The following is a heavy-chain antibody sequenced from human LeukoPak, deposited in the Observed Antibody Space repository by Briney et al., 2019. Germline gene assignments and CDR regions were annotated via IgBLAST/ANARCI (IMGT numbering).Heavy chain of an antibody. Sequence: GGSLRLSCAVSGFTFSNYGMTWVRQAPGKGLEWVSAISGSGGSTYYADSAKGRFTISRDNAKNSLYLQMNSLRVEDTAMYYCARVGGGDGSGWSTTDYWGQGTLVTISS. D-gene: IGHD6-19*01. CDR3: ARVGGGDGSGWSTTDY. CDR1: GFTFSNYG. V-gene: IGHV3-23*01. CDR2: ISGSGGST. J-gene: IGHJ4*02.